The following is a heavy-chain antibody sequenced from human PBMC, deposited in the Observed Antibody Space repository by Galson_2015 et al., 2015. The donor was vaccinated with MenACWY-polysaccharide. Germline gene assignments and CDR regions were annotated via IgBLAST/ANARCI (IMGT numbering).Heavy chain of an antibody. CDR3: ARDRFWGAVAGNDH. Sequence: VKVSCKASGYTFTNNAMHWVRQAPGQGLEWMGWNNAGNGKTKYSQKFQGRVTISRDTSASTVYMELSSLRSEDTAVYYCARDRFWGAVAGNDHWGQGTLVTVSS. V-gene: IGHV1-3*01. CDR2: NNAGNGKT. J-gene: IGHJ4*02. CDR1: GYTFTNNA. D-gene: IGHD6-19*01.